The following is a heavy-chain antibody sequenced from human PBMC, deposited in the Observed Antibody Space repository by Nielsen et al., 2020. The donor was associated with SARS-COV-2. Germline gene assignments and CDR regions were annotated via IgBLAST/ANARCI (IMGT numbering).Heavy chain of an antibody. V-gene: IGHV1-2*04. J-gene: IGHJ6*02. Sequence: ASVKVSCKASGYTFTGYHMHWVRQAPGQGLEWMGWINPNSGGTNYAQKFQGWATMTRDTSISTAYMELSRLRSDDTAVYYCASSSSSTYYYYGMDVWGQGTTVTVSS. CDR2: INPNSGGT. D-gene: IGHD6-13*01. CDR3: ASSSSSTYYYYGMDV. CDR1: GYTFTGYH.